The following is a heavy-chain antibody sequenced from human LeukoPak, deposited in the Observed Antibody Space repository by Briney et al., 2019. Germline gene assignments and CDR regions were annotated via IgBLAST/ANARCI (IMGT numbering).Heavy chain of an antibody. CDR2: ISSSGSYI. Sequence: GGSLRLSCAVSGFTFSSYTMNWVRQTPGKGLEWVSSISSSGSYIYYADSVKGRFTISRDNVRNSLYLQMDSLRAEDTAVYYCAKNLGYSYGPAYPFDYWGQGTLVTVSS. J-gene: IGHJ4*02. CDR1: GFTFSSYT. CDR3: AKNLGYSYGPAYPFDY. V-gene: IGHV3-21*04. D-gene: IGHD5-18*01.